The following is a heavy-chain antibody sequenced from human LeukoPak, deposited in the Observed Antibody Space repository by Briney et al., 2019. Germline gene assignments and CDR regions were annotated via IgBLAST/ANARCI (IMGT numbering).Heavy chain of an antibody. CDR1: GFTFSNYW. D-gene: IGHD3-10*01. CDR2: IKQDGSEK. J-gene: IGHJ6*02. CDR3: ARVLRGNYGMDV. V-gene: IGHV3-7*01. Sequence: GGSLRLSCAASGFTFSNYWMSWVRQAPGKGLEWVANIKQDGSEKYYVDSVKGRFTISRDNAKNTLYLQMNSPKAEDTAVYYCARVLRGNYGMDVWGQGTTVTVSS.